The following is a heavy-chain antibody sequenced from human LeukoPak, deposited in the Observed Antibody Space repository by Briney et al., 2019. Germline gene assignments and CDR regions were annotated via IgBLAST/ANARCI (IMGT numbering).Heavy chain of an antibody. V-gene: IGHV3-23*01. Sequence: PGGSLRLSCAASGFTFSTYAMSWVRQAPGKGLEWVSVITSGGSTYCADSVKGRFTISRDNSKNTLYLQMNSLRTEDTAVYYCAKDSSASFYCGGGACYSNYWGQGTLVTVSS. D-gene: IGHD2-15*01. J-gene: IGHJ4*02. CDR2: ITSGGST. CDR3: AKDSSASFYCGGGACYSNY. CDR1: GFTFSTYA.